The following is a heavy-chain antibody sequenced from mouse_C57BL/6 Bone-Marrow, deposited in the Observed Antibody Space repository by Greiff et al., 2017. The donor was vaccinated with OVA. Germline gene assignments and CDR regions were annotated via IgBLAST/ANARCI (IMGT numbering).Heavy chain of an antibody. CDR2: INPNNGGT. CDR3: ARRKYYPYAMDY. V-gene: IGHV1-22*01. D-gene: IGHD1-1*01. CDR1: GYTFTDYN. J-gene: IGHJ4*01. Sequence: EVKLLESGPELVKPGASVKMSCKASGYTFTDYNMHWVKQSHGKSLEWIGYINPNNGGTSYNQKFKGKATLTVNKSSSTAYMELRSLTSEDSAVYYCARRKYYPYAMDYWGQGTSVTVSS.